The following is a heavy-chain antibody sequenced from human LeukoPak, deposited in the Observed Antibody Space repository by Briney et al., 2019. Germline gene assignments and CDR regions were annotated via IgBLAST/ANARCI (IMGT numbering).Heavy chain of an antibody. CDR1: GGSISSYY. CDR2: IYYSGST. Sequence: KPSETLSLTCTVSGGSISSYYWSWIRQPPGKGLEWIGYIYYSGSTNYNPSLKSRVTISVDTSKNQFSLKLSSVTAADTAVYYCARASLRGLWVDDWGQGTLVTVSS. CDR3: ARASLRGLWVDD. D-gene: IGHD3-10*01. V-gene: IGHV4-59*01. J-gene: IGHJ4*02.